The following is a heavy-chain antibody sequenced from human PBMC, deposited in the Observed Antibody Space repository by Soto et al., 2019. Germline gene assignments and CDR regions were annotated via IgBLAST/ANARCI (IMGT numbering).Heavy chain of an antibody. Sequence: GGSLRLSCAASGFPFSSYAMSWVRQAPGKGLEWVSGISGNGGSISYADSVKGRFTISRDNVENTVYLQMGSLRADDTAVYYCARGLKNYYGVDVWGQGTTVTVSS. J-gene: IGHJ6*02. CDR2: ISGNGGSI. V-gene: IGHV3-23*01. CDR3: ARGLKNYYGVDV. CDR1: GFPFSSYA.